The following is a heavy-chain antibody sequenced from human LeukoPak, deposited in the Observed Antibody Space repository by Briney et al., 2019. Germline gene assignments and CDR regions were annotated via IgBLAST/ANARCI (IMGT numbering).Heavy chain of an antibody. D-gene: IGHD3-22*01. CDR1: GGSISSSSYY. CDR3: GARYYYDSSGYYHPTEFDY. V-gene: IGHV4-39*07. CDR2: IYYSGST. Sequence: SETLSLTCTVSGGSISSSSYYWGWIRQPPGKGLEWIGSIYYSGSTNYNPSLKSRVTISVDTSKNQFSLKLSSVTAADTAVYYCGARYYYDSSGYYHPTEFDYWGQGTLVTISS. J-gene: IGHJ4*02.